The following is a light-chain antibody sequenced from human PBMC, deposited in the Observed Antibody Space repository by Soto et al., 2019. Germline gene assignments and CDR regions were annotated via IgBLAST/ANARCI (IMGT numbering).Light chain of an antibody. CDR2: GTS. CDR1: QSASSSY. CDR3: QHYARSVGT. V-gene: IGKV3-20*01. Sequence: EIVLTQSPGTLSLSPGERATVSCRASQSASSSYFAWYKQKSGQAPRLLISGTSNRATGIPDRFSGSGSGTDFTLTINRLEPEDFAVYYCQHYARSVGTFGQGTKVEIK. J-gene: IGKJ1*01.